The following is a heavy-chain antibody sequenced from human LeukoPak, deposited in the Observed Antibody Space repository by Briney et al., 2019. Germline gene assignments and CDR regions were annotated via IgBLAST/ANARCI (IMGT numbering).Heavy chain of an antibody. CDR3: ARHVSITAAGTVTYFDY. D-gene: IGHD6-13*01. V-gene: IGHV4-39*01. CDR1: GGSISSSNW. J-gene: IGHJ4*02. CDR2: IYYSGST. Sequence: SETLSLTCAVSGGSISSSNWWSWIRQPPGKGLEWIGSIYYSGSTYYNPSLKSRVTISVDTSKNQFSLKLSSVTAADTAVYYCARHVSITAAGTVTYFDYWGQGTLVTVSS.